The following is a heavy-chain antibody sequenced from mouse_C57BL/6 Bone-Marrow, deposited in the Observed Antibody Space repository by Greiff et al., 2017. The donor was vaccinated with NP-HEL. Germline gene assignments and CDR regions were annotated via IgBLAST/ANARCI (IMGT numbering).Heavy chain of an antibody. Sequence: EVQLQQSGPELVKPGASVKISCKASGYTFTDYYMNWVKQSLGKSLEWIGDINPNNGGTSYNQKFKGKATLTVDKSSSTAYMELRSLTSEDSAVYYCARSGGYYFDYWGQGTTLTVSS. CDR3: ARSGGYYFDY. CDR2: INPNNGGT. CDR1: GYTFTDYY. D-gene: IGHD1-1*02. V-gene: IGHV1-26*01. J-gene: IGHJ2*01.